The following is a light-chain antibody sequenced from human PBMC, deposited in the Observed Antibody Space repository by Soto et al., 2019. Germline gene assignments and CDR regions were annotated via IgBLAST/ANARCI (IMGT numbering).Light chain of an antibody. CDR3: VLYMGSGISL. CDR1: SGSVSTSYY. V-gene: IGLV8-61*01. Sequence: QTVVTQEPSFSVSPGRTVTLTCGLSSGSVSTSYYPSWYQQTPGQPPRTLIYSTNTRSSGVPDRFSGSILGNKAALTITGAQADDESDYYCVLYMGSGISLFGGGTKLTVL. J-gene: IGLJ3*02. CDR2: STN.